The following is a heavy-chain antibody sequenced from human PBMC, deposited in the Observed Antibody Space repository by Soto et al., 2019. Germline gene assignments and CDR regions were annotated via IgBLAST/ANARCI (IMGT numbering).Heavy chain of an antibody. Sequence: PGGSLSLSCAASGFTFSSYAMSWVRQAPWKGLEWVSAINSRGGSTYYADSVKGRFTTSRDGSKSTSDRQMNSLRAEDTAVYYCAKDPSNTSYYAFDDWGQGTLVTVPS. V-gene: IGHV3-23*01. J-gene: IGHJ4*02. D-gene: IGHD2-2*01. CDR3: AKDPSNTSYYAFDD. CDR1: GFTFSSYA. CDR2: INSRGGST.